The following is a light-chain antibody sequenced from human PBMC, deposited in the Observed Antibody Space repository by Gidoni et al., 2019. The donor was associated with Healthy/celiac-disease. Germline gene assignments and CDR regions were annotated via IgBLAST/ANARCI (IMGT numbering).Light chain of an antibody. CDR1: QSVLYSSNNKNY. V-gene: IGKV4-1*01. J-gene: IGKJ3*01. CDR2: WAS. CDR3: QQYYSTRFT. Sequence: DIVMTQSPDSLAVSLGERATINCQSSQSVLYSSNNKNYLAWYQQKPGQPPKLLVYWASIRESGVPDRFSGSGSGTDFTLTISSLQAEDVAVYYCQQYYSTRFTFGPGTKVDIK.